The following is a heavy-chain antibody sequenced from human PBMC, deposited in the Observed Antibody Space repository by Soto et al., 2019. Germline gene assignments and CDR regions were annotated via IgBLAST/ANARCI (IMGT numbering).Heavy chain of an antibody. D-gene: IGHD3-16*01. J-gene: IGHJ2*01. CDR3: ASTIGDRGVYWYFDI. Sequence: PSETLSLTCTVSGGSISSGGYSWSWIRQPPGKGLEWIGYIYYSGTTYYNPSLKSRVSLSVDRSKNQFSLKLTSVTAADTAVYYCASTIGDRGVYWYFDIWGRGTLVTVSS. V-gene: IGHV4-30-2*01. CDR1: GGSISSGGYS. CDR2: IYYSGTT.